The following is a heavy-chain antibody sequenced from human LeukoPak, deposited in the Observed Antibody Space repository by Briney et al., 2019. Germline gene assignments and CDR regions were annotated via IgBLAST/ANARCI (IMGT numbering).Heavy chain of an antibody. CDR2: ISSNGGST. J-gene: IGHJ3*02. V-gene: IGHV3-64D*09. CDR1: GFTFSSYA. CDR3: VKESSAFDM. Sequence: PGGPLRLSCSASGFTFSSYAMHWVRQAPGKGLEYVSVISSNGGSTYYADSVKGKFTISRDNSKNTLHLQMSSLRAEDTAVYYCVKESSAFDMWGQGTMVTVSS.